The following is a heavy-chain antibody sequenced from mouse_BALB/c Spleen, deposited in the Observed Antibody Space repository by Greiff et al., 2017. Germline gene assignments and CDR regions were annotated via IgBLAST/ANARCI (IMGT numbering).Heavy chain of an antibody. CDR1: GYTFTSYW. D-gene: IGHD2-1*01. J-gene: IGHJ4*01. Sequence: VQLQQSGTVLARPGASVKMSCKASGYTFTSYWMHWVKQRPGQGLEWIGAIYPGNSDTSYNQKFKGKAKLTAVTSTSTAYMELSSLTNEDSAVYYCTRGIYYGNYDAMDYWGQGTSVTVSS. CDR3: TRGIYYGNYDAMDY. V-gene: IGHV1-5*01. CDR2: IYPGNSDT.